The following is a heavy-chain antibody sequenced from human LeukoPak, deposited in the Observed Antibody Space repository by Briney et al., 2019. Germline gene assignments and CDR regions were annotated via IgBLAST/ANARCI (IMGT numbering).Heavy chain of an antibody. CDR2: IWYDGSNK. Sequence: GGSLRLSCAASGFTFSSFEMSWVRQAPCKGLEWVAVIWYDGSNKYYADSVKGRCTISRDNSKNTLYLQMNSLRAEDTAVYYCARGAAEGWSYFDYWGQGTLVTVSS. J-gene: IGHJ4*02. D-gene: IGHD2-8*01. CDR3: ARGAAEGWSYFDY. V-gene: IGHV3-33*08. CDR1: GFTFSSFE.